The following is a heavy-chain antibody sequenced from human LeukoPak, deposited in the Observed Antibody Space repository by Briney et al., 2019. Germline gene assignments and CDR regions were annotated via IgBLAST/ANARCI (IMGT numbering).Heavy chain of an antibody. CDR2: ISAYNGNT. V-gene: IGHV1-18*01. CDR3: ARMPPRYYGSGSYTYFDY. CDR1: GYTFTSYG. D-gene: IGHD3-10*01. J-gene: IGHJ4*02. Sequence: ASVKVSCKASGYTFTSYGISWVRQAPGQGLEWMGWISAYNGNTNYAQKLQGRVTMTTDTSTSTAYMELRSLRSDDTAVYYCARMPPRYYGSGSYTYFDYWGQGTLVTVSS.